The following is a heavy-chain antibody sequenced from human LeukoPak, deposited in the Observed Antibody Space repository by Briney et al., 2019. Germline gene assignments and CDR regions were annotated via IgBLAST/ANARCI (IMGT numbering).Heavy chain of an antibody. V-gene: IGHV3-23*01. Sequence: TGGSLRLSCAASGFTSSSYAMSWVRQAPGKGLEWVSAISGSGGSTYYADSVKGRFTISRDNSKNTLYLQMNSLRAEDTAVYYCAKSRWSREGYYFDYWGQGTLVTVSS. CDR2: ISGSGGST. J-gene: IGHJ4*02. CDR3: AKSRWSREGYYFDY. CDR1: GFTSSSYA. D-gene: IGHD2-8*01.